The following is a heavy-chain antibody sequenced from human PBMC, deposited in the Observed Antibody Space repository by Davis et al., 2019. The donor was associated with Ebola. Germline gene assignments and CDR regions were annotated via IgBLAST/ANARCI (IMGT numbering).Heavy chain of an antibody. CDR1: GFTFDDYA. CDR2: ITWNSGSI. D-gene: IGHD3-10*01. Sequence: SLKISCAASGFTFDDYAMHWVRQAPGKGLEWVSGITWNSGSIGYADSVKGRFTISRDNAKNTLYLQMNSLRAEDTAVYYCARDGTMVRGVIDCWGQGTLVTVSS. V-gene: IGHV3-9*01. J-gene: IGHJ4*02. CDR3: ARDGTMVRGVIDC.